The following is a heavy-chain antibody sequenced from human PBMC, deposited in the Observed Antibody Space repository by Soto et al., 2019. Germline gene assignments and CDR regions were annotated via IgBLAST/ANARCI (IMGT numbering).Heavy chain of an antibody. CDR1: GYTFTGYY. Sequence: ASVKVSCKASGYTFTGYYMHWVRQAPGQGLEWMGWINPNSGGTNYAQKFQGRVTMTRDTSISTAYMELSRLRSDDTAVYYCARVEYSYGYDDYWGQGTLVTVSS. J-gene: IGHJ4*02. CDR3: ARVEYSYGYDDY. D-gene: IGHD5-18*01. V-gene: IGHV1-2*02. CDR2: INPNSGGT.